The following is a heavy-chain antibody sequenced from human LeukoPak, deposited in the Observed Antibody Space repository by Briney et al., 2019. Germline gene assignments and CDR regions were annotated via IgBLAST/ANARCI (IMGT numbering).Heavy chain of an antibody. V-gene: IGHV4-61*01. CDR3: ASGGPYSGYIY. D-gene: IGHD5-12*01. CDR1: GGSVSSGNYY. J-gene: IGHJ4*02. Sequence: SETLSLTCTVSGGSVSSGNYYWSWIRQPPGKGLVWIGYVFNSGSTNYNPSLKSRVGISVDKPKNQFSLKVSSVTAADTAVYYCASGGPYSGYIYWGQGSLVTVSS. CDR2: VFNSGST.